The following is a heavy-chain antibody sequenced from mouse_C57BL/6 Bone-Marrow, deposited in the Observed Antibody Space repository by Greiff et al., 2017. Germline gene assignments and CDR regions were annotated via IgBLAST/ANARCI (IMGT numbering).Heavy chain of an antibody. CDR2: IHPSDSDT. V-gene: IGHV1-74*01. CDR3: ENAYSCNCGLCAY. J-gene: IGHJ3*01. D-gene: IGHD2-10*01. CDR1: GYTFTSYW. Sequence: VQLQQSGAELVKPGASVKVSCKASGYTFTSYWMHWVKRRTGQGLEWVGRIHPSDSDTNYNQKFKGKATLTVDKSSSTAYMQLSSLTSEDYAVCYCENAYSCNCGLCAYWGQGTLVTVSA.